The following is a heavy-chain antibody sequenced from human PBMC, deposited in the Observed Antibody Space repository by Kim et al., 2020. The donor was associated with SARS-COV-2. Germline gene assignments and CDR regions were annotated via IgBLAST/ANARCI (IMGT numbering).Heavy chain of an antibody. J-gene: IGHJ4*02. Sequence: SETLSLTCAVYGGSFSGYYWSWIRQPPGKGLEWIGEINHSGSTNYNPSLKSRVTISVDTSKNQFSLKLSSVTAADTAVYYCARGEYSSSWYGRKGYFDYWGQGTLVTVSS. D-gene: IGHD6-13*01. CDR3: ARGEYSSSWYGRKGYFDY. CDR2: INHSGST. CDR1: GGSFSGYY. V-gene: IGHV4-34*01.